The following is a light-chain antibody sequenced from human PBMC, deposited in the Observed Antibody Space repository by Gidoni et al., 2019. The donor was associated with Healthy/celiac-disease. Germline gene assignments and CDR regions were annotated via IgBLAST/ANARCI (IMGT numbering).Light chain of an antibody. CDR3: QTWDSSTVV. Sequence: SYDLTQPPSVSVSPGQTASITCSGDKLGDNYAGWYQQKPGQSPVLVIYQDSKWPSGIPERFSGSNSGNTATLTISGTQAMDEADYYCQTWDSSTVVFGGGTKLTVL. J-gene: IGLJ2*01. CDR2: QDS. V-gene: IGLV3-1*01. CDR1: KLGDNY.